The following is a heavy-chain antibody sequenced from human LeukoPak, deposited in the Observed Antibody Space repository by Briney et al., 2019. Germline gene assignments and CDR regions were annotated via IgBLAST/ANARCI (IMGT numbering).Heavy chain of an antibody. CDR1: GFTFTSYV. D-gene: IGHD4-17*01. CDR2: ISGSGET. CDR3: AKTAHGDYGMDV. Sequence: GGSLRLSCAASGFTFTSYVMNWVRQPPGKGLEWVSRISGSGETYYADFVKGRFTISRDNPKSTLSLQMTSLRAEDTAVYYCAKTAHGDYGMDVWGQGTTVSVSS. J-gene: IGHJ6*02. V-gene: IGHV3-23*01.